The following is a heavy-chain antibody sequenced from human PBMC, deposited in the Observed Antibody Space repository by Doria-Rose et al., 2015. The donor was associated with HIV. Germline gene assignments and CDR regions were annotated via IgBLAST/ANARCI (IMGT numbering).Heavy chain of an antibody. Sequence: VQLVESGGGLVQPGGSLRLSCVASGFTFSDYALTWVRQAPGKGLEWVSEISGSGGSTFYADSVKGRFTISRDNSKNTLYLQMNNLRAEDTAVYYCAKYRRVATHFDYWGRGTLVTVSS. CDR2: ISGSGGST. V-gene: IGHV3-23*04. CDR1: GFTFSDYA. J-gene: IGHJ4*02. D-gene: IGHD3-3*01. CDR3: AKYRRVATHFDY.